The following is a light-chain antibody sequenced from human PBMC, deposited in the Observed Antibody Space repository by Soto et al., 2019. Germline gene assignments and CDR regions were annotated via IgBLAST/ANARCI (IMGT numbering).Light chain of an antibody. J-gene: IGKJ3*01. V-gene: IGKV3-20*01. CDR2: SAS. CDR3: QQYVSAPGT. CDR1: QRVSSSY. Sequence: ELVLTQSPGTPALSPGERATVSCRASQRVSSSYLAWYQQKPGQAPRLLIYSASSRATGIPDRISGSGSGTHVTLTISRLEPEDIAVYYYQQYVSAPGTVSPGTNVDS.